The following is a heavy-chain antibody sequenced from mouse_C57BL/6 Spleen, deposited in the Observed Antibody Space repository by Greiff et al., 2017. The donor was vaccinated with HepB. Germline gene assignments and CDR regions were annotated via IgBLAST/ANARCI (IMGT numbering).Heavy chain of an antibody. Sequence: QVQLKQPGAELVKPGASVKLSCKASGYTFTSYWMQWVKQRPGQGLEWIGEIDPSDSYTNYNQKFKGKATLTVDTSSSTAYMQLSSLTSEDSAVYYCARTEDYYYGSSYDYWGQGTTLTVSS. V-gene: IGHV1-50*01. CDR3: ARTEDYYYGSSYDY. CDR2: IDPSDSYT. D-gene: IGHD1-1*01. J-gene: IGHJ2*01. CDR1: GYTFTSYW.